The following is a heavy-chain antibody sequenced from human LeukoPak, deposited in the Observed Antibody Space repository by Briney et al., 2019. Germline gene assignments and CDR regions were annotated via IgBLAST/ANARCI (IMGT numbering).Heavy chain of an antibody. CDR2: IGGSGFNT. Sequence: GGSLRLSCTASGFTFSSYAMTWVRRAPGKGLEWVSAIGGSGFNTYYADSVEGRFTISRDNSKNTLHLQMNSLRAEDTAVYYCARDGVRDGLYFDYWGQGTLVTVSS. V-gene: IGHV3-23*01. CDR3: ARDGVRDGLYFDY. CDR1: GFTFSSYA. D-gene: IGHD5-24*01. J-gene: IGHJ4*02.